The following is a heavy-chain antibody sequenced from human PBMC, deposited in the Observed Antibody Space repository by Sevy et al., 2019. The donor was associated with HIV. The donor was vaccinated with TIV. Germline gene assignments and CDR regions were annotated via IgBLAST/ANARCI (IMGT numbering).Heavy chain of an antibody. J-gene: IGHJ4*02. CDR2: ISAYNGNT. CDR1: GYTFTSYG. D-gene: IGHD3-10*01. V-gene: IGHV1-18*01. Sequence: ASMKVSCKASGYTFTSYGISWVRQAPGQGLEWMGWISAYNGNTNYAQKLQGRVTMTTDTSTSTAYMELRSLRSDDTAVYYCARDLFYYGSGNVSDDYWGQGTLVTVSS. CDR3: ARDLFYYGSGNVSDDY.